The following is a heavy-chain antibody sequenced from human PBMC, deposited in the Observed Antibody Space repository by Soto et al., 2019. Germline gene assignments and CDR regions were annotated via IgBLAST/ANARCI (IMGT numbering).Heavy chain of an antibody. V-gene: IGHV3-48*02. CDR3: AREGDSGSSLDY. J-gene: IGHJ4*02. D-gene: IGHD1-26*01. Sequence: EVQLVESGGGLVQPGGSLRLSCAASGFTFSRYSMNWVRQAPGKGLEWLSYISTSSTSIYYADFLKGRFTISRDNAKNSLYLQVNSLRDEDTAVYYCAREGDSGSSLDYWGQGTLVTVSS. CDR1: GFTFSRYS. CDR2: ISTSSTSI.